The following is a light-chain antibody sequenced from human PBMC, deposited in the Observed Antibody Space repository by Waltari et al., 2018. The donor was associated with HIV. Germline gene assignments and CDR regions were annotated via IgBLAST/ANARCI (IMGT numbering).Light chain of an antibody. CDR1: SSDVGSYNL. Sequence: QSALTQPPSASGSPGQSVTLSCTGTSSDVGSYNLVSWYQQHPGKAPKVMIYEGSKRPSGVSNRFSGSKSGNTASLTISGLQAEDEADYYCCSYTGSSTRRPYVFGTGTKVTVL. J-gene: IGLJ1*01. CDR3: CSYTGSSTRRPYV. CDR2: EGS. V-gene: IGLV2-23*01.